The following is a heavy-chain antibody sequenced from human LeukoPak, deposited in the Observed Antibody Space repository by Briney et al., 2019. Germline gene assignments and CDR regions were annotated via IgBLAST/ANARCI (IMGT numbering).Heavy chain of an antibody. D-gene: IGHD3-22*01. V-gene: IGHV3-53*01. CDR1: GFTVGSNY. CDR3: ASLDYYDSSGYQDY. CDR2: IYSGGST. Sequence: HPGGSLRLSCAASGFTVGSNYMSWVRQAPGKGLEWVSVIYSGGSTYYADSVKGRFTISRDNSKNTLYLQMNSLRAEDTAVYYCASLDYYDSSGYQDYWGQGTLVTVSS. J-gene: IGHJ4*02.